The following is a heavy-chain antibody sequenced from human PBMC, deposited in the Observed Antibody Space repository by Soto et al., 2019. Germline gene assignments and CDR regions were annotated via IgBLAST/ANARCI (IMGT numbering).Heavy chain of an antibody. CDR2: IKQDGSEK. V-gene: IGHV3-7*01. Sequence: GGSLRLSCAASGFTFSRHWMSWVRQAPGKGLEWLASIKQDGSEKHYVDSVKGRFTISRDNAKNSLYLQMNSLRVEDTAVYYCARVYYDYIWGRYPLVYWGQGTLVTVPS. D-gene: IGHD3-16*01. J-gene: IGHJ4*02. CDR1: GFTFSRHW. CDR3: ARVYYDYIWGRYPLVY.